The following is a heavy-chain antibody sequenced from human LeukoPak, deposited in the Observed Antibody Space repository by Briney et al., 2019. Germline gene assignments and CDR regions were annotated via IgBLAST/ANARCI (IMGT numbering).Heavy chain of an antibody. CDR1: GVSISSGGYY. J-gene: IGHJ5*02. D-gene: IGHD6-13*01. CDR2: IYYSGST. Sequence: PSETLSLTCTVSGVSISSGGYYWSWIRQHPGKGLEWIGYIYYSGSTYYNPSLKSRVTISVDTSKNQFSLKLSSVTAADTAVYYCASLYSSSWYNWFDPWGQGTLVTVSS. CDR3: ASLYSSSWYNWFDP. V-gene: IGHV4-31*03.